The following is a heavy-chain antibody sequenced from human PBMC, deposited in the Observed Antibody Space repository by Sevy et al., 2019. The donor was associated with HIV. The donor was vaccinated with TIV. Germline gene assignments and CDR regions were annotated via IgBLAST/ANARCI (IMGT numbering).Heavy chain of an antibody. CDR2: ISWNSGSI. J-gene: IGHJ6*03. CDR3: AKDWAATNYYYMDV. CDR1: GFTFDDYA. Sequence: SLKFSCAASGFTFDDYAMHWVRQAPGKGLEWVSGISWNSGSIGYADSVKGRFTISRDNAKNSLYLQMNSLRAEDTALYYCAKDWAATNYYYMDVWGKGTTVTVSS. D-gene: IGHD1-7*01. V-gene: IGHV3-9*01.